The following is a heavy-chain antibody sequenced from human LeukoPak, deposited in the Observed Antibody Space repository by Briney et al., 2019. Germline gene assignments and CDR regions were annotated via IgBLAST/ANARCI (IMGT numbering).Heavy chain of an antibody. D-gene: IGHD2-2*01. CDR3: ARVTVVPATMDYYYYYMDV. Sequence: GASVKVSCKASGGTFSSYAISWVRQAHGQGLEWMGGIIPIFGTANYAQKFQGRVTITTDESTSTAYMELSSLRSEDTAVYYCARVTVVPATMDYYYYYMDVWGKGTTVTVSS. CDR2: IIPIFGTA. CDR1: GGTFSSYA. J-gene: IGHJ6*03. V-gene: IGHV1-69*05.